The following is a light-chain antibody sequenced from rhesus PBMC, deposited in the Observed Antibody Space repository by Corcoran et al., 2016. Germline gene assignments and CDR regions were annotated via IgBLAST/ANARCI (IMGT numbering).Light chain of an antibody. CDR3: LQDMQLPFT. CDR1: QSLLHSIGYTY. CDR2: LGY. J-gene: IGKJ3*01. V-gene: IGKV2-78*01. Sequence: DIVMTQTPLSLPVTPGEPASISCRSSQSLLHSIGYTYLFWYLQKPGTSTQLLISLGYNRASGVPDRLSGRGLGTVFTMKISRVEAEAVGVYSCLQDMQLPFTFGPGTKLDIK.